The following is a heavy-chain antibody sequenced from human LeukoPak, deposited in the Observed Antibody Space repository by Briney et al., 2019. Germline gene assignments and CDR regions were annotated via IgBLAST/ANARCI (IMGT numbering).Heavy chain of an antibody. Sequence: GASVKVSCKASGGTFSSYAISWVRQAPGQGLEWMGGIIPIFGIANYAQKFQGRVTITADKSTSTAYMELSSLRSEDTAVYYCARTESGALLLLGAFDIWGQGTMVTVSS. D-gene: IGHD3-10*01. V-gene: IGHV1-69*10. CDR2: IIPIFGIA. CDR1: GGTFSSYA. CDR3: ARTESGALLLLGAFDI. J-gene: IGHJ3*02.